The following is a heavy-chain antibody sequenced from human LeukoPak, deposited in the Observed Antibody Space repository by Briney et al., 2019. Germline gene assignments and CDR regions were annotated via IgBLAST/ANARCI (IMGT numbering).Heavy chain of an antibody. CDR2: INHSGST. CDR3: ARGNNRSPLYY. Sequence: KPSETLSLTCAVYGGSFSGYYWSWIRQPPGKGLEWIGEINHSGSTNYNPSLKSRVTISVDTSKNQFSLKLSSVTAADTAVYYCARGNNRSPLYYWGQGTLVTVSS. CDR1: GGSFSGYY. J-gene: IGHJ4*02. V-gene: IGHV4-34*01.